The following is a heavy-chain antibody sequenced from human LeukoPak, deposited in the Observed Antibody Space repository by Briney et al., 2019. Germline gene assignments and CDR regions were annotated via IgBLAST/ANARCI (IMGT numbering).Heavy chain of an antibody. CDR3: ASPKGGRYHEGFDY. D-gene: IGHD1-26*01. J-gene: IGHJ4*02. Sequence: GASLRLSCAASGFTLNNHAMSWVRQAPGKGLGWVSAISDSGGNTYYADSVRGRFTISRDTSRSTLYVQINSLRAEDTAVYYCASPKGGRYHEGFDYWGQGTLVTVSS. V-gene: IGHV3-23*01. CDR1: GFTLNNHA. CDR2: ISDSGGNT.